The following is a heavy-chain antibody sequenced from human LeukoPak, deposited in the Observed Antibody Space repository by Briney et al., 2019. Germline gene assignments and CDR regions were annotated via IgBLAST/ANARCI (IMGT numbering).Heavy chain of an antibody. V-gene: IGHV4-59*01. CDR1: GGSISSYY. CDR2: IYYSGST. Sequence: SETLSLTCTVSGGSISSYYWSWIRQPPGKGLEWIGYIYYSGSTNYNPSLKSRVTISVDTSKNQFSLRLSSVTAADTAVYYCARSVDCSSISCYPPNWFDPWGQGTLVTVSS. J-gene: IGHJ5*02. CDR3: ARSVDCSSISCYPPNWFDP. D-gene: IGHD2-2*01.